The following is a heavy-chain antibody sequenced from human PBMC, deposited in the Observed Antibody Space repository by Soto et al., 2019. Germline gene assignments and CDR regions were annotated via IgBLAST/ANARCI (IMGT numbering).Heavy chain of an antibody. Sequence: GESLKISCKGSGYSFTSYWIGWVRQMPGKGLERMGIIYPGDSDTRYSPSFQGQVTISADKSISTAYLQWSSLKASDTAMYYCARHKDYDFWSGVTPYYYYYMDVWGKGTTVTVSS. D-gene: IGHD3-3*01. V-gene: IGHV5-51*01. J-gene: IGHJ6*03. CDR2: IYPGDSDT. CDR3: ARHKDYDFWSGVTPYYYYYMDV. CDR1: GYSFTSYW.